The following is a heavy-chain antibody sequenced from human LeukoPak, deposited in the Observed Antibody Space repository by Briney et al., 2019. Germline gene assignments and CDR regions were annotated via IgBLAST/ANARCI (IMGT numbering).Heavy chain of an antibody. Sequence: SETLSLTCTVSGGSISSSSYYWGWIRQPPGKGLEWIGSIYYSGSTYYNPSLKSRVTISVDTSKNQFSLKLSSVTAADTAVYYCASQFDYGGNSSPFDYWGQGTLVTVSS. D-gene: IGHD4-23*01. CDR2: IYYSGST. V-gene: IGHV4-39*01. CDR1: GGSISSSSYY. J-gene: IGHJ4*02. CDR3: ASQFDYGGNSSPFDY.